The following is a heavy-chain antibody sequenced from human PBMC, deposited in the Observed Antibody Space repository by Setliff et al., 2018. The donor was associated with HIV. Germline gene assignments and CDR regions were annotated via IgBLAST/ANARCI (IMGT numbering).Heavy chain of an antibody. J-gene: IGHJ3*02. CDR2: ISAYNGNT. Sequence: ASVKVSCKASGYTFTSYGISWVRQAPGQGLEWMGWISAYNGNTNYAQKLQGRVTMTTDTSTSTAYMELRSLRSDDTAVYYCARGLCQSSGYCWTGAFDIWGQGTAVTVSS. D-gene: IGHD6-19*01. CDR3: ARGLCQSSGYCWTGAFDI. V-gene: IGHV1-18*01. CDR1: GYTFTSYG.